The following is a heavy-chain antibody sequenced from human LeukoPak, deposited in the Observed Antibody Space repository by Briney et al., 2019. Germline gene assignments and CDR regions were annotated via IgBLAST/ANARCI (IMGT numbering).Heavy chain of an antibody. CDR3: AKVRGDYGDFTGMFYY. CDR2: ISFDGSDK. CDR1: GFTFNNYG. V-gene: IGHV3-30*18. D-gene: IGHD4-17*01. Sequence: PGGSLRLSCAGSGFTFNNYGMRWVRQAPGKGLEWVAVISFDGSDKYYADSVKGRFTISRDNPKNTLYLQMNSLRAEDTAVYYCAKVRGDYGDFTGMFYYWGQGTLVTVSS. J-gene: IGHJ4*02.